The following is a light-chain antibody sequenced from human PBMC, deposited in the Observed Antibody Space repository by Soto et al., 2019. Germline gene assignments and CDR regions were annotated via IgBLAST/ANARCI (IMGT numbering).Light chain of an antibody. J-gene: IGKJ2*01. Sequence: EIVMTQSPGTLSVSPGERATLSCRASQSINKNLAWYQQKPGRAPRLLIYGVSTRASGIPARFSGSGSETEFTLTISSLQSEDFAVYYCQQYDNWPPHTFGQGTKVDIK. CDR2: GVS. V-gene: IGKV3-15*01. CDR3: QQYDNWPPHT. CDR1: QSINKN.